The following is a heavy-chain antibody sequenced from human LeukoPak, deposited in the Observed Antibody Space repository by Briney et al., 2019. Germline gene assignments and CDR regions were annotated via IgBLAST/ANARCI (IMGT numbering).Heavy chain of an antibody. J-gene: IGHJ4*02. CDR3: ARGADDSSGYYFEVPDYYFNY. Sequence: SETLSLTCAVYGGSFSGYYWSWIRQPPGKGLEWIGGINHSGSTNYNPSLKSRVTISVDTSKNQFSLKLSSVTAADTAVYYCARGADDSSGYYFEVPDYYFNYWGQGTLVTVSS. D-gene: IGHD3-22*01. V-gene: IGHV4-34*01. CDR2: INHSGST. CDR1: GGSFSGYY.